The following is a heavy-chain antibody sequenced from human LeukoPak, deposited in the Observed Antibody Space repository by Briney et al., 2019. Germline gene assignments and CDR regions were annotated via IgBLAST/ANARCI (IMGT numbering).Heavy chain of an antibody. V-gene: IGHV4-4*07. CDR3: ASSTDIVVVPAANDYYYMDV. Sequence: PSETLSLTCTVSGGSISSYYWSWVRQPAGKGLEWIGRIYASGNTNYNPSLKGRVTMTVDTSKNQFSLKLSSVTAADTAVYYCASSTDIVVVPAANDYYYMDVWGKGTTVTVSS. J-gene: IGHJ6*03. D-gene: IGHD2-2*01. CDR2: IYASGNT. CDR1: GGSISSYY.